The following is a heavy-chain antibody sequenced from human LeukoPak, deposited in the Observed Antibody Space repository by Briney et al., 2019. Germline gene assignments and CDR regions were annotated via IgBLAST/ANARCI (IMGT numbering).Heavy chain of an antibody. D-gene: IGHD1-1*01. CDR1: GGSFSGYY. V-gene: IGHV4-34*01. CDR2: INHSGST. J-gene: IGHJ3*02. CDR3: ARTYNWNALDAFDI. Sequence: SETLSLTCAVYGGSFSGYYWSWIRQPPAKGLEWIGEINHSGSTNYNASLKSRVTISVDTSKNQFSLKLSSVTAADTAVYYCARTYNWNALDAFDIWGQGTMVTVSS.